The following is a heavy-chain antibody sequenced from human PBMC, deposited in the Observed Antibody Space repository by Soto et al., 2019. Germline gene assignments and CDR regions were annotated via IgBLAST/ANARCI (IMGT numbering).Heavy chain of an antibody. Sequence: ASVKVSCKASGYTFTSYYMHLVRQAPVQVLELIVIMNPSCGSTSYAQKFQGRVTMTRDTSTITVYMELSILRSEDTDVYYCVGGLNGCDYWGQGTLVTVSS. CDR2: MNPSCGST. V-gene: IGHV1-46*01. D-gene: IGHD6-19*01. CDR3: VGGLNGCDY. J-gene: IGHJ4*02. CDR1: GYTFTSYY.